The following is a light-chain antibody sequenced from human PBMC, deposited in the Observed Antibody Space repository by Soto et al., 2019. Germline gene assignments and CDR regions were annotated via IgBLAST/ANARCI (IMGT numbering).Light chain of an antibody. CDR3: SSYTSSSIL. Sequence: QSALTQPASVSGSPGQSITISCTGTSSDGGGYNYVSWYQQHPGKAPKLMIYDVSNRPSGVSNRFSGSKSGNTASLTISGLQAEDEADYYCSSYTSSSILFGGGTKVTVL. CDR2: DVS. CDR1: SSDGGGYNY. J-gene: IGLJ2*01. V-gene: IGLV2-14*01.